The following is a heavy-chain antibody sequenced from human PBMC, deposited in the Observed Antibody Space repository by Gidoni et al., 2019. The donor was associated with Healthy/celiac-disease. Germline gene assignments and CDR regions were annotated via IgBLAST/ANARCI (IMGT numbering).Heavy chain of an antibody. CDR3: AKASPPRITMIVVVIDY. J-gene: IGHJ4*02. CDR2: ISGSGGST. Sequence: EVQLLESGGGLVQPGGSLRLSCAASGFTFSSYAMSWVRQAPGKGLEWVSAISGSGGSTYYADSVKGRFTISRDNSKNTLYLQMNSLRAEDTAVYYCAKASPPRITMIVVVIDYWGQGTLVTVSS. CDR1: GFTFSSYA. D-gene: IGHD3-22*01. V-gene: IGHV3-23*01.